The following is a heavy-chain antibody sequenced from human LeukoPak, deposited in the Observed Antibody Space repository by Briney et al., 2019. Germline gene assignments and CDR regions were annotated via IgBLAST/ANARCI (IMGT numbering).Heavy chain of an antibody. CDR3: ARGLRVRGVAASAFDI. V-gene: IGHV4-34*01. D-gene: IGHD3-10*01. CDR2: INHSGST. CDR1: GGSFSGYY. J-gene: IGHJ3*02. Sequence: SETLFLTCAVYGGSFSGYYWSWIRQPPGKGLEWIGEINHSGSTNYNPSLKSRVTISVDTSKNQFSLKLSSVTAADTAVYYCARGLRVRGVAASAFDIWGQGTMVTVSS.